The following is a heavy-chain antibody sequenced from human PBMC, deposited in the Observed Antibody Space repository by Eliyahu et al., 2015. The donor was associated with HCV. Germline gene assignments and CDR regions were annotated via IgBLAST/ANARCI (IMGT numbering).Heavy chain of an antibody. CDR2: IWYDGSNK. J-gene: IGHJ4*02. D-gene: IGHD5-18*01. Sequence: QVQLVESGGGVVQPGXSLRLSXAASXFTFSSYGLHWVRQAPGKGLEWVAVIWYDGSNKYYADSVKGRFTISRDNSKNTLYLQMNSLRAEDTAVYYCARDVDTAMVDYWGQGTLVTVSS. CDR3: ARDVDTAMVDY. CDR1: XFTFSSYG. V-gene: IGHV3-33*01.